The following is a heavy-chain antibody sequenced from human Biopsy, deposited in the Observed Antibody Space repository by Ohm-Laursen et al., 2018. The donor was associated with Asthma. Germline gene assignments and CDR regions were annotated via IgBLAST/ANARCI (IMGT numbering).Heavy chain of an antibody. V-gene: IGHV1-3*04. CDR1: GYTFIGCH. D-gene: IGHD3-9*01. CDR3: ARTYYDFLTGQVKDVFDV. J-gene: IGHJ3*01. CDR2: VNTGNGDT. Sequence: GASVKVSCKASGYTFIGCHIHWMRQAPGQRLEWMGWVNTGNGDTKYSQKFQGRVTITRDTSASTAYMELRSLRSEDTATYYCARTYYDFLTGQVKDVFDVWGQGTMVTVSS.